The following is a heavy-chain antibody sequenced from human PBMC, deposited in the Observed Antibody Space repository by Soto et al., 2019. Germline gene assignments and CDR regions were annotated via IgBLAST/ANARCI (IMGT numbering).Heavy chain of an antibody. J-gene: IGHJ2*01. CDR3: AREGCSRTNCGYFDL. D-gene: IGHD2-2*01. Sequence: GGSLRLSCAASGFTFSSYEMNWVRQAPGKGLEWVSYIGSDGTTIYYADSVKGRFTISRDNAKNSLYLQLNSLRAEDTAVYYCAREGCSRTNCGYFDLWGRGTLVTVSS. CDR1: GFTFSSYE. CDR2: IGSDGTTI. V-gene: IGHV3-48*03.